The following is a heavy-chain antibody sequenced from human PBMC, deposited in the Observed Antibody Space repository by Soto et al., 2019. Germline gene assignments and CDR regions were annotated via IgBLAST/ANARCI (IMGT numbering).Heavy chain of an antibody. D-gene: IGHD5-18*01. V-gene: IGHV1-69*13. J-gene: IGHJ5*01. CDR1: GGAFSSYA. CDR2: IIPIFGTA. Sequence: SVKVSCKASGGAFSSYAISWVRQAPGQGLEWMGGIIPIFGTANYAQKFQGRVTITADESTSTAYMELSSLRSEDTAVYYCARWMYSYANLHGDWFDSWGQGTLVTVSS. CDR3: ARWMYSYANLHGDWFDS.